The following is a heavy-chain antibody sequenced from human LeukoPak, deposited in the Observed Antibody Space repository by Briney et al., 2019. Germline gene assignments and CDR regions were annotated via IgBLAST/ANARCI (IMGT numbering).Heavy chain of an antibody. CDR3: ARTRAAAGDPTTYYFDY. CDR2: ISAYNGNT. CDR1: GYTFTSYG. D-gene: IGHD6-13*01. Sequence: ASGKVSCKASGYTFTSYGISWVRQAPGQGLEWMGWISAYNGNTNYAQKLQGRVTMTPDHSTRPAYMEPRSLRSDHPAVYHCARTRAAAGDPTTYYFDYWGQGTLVTVSS. V-gene: IGHV1-18*01. J-gene: IGHJ4*02.